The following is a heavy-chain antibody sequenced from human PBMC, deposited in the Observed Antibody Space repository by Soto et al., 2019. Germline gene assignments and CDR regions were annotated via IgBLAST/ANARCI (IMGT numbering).Heavy chain of an antibody. CDR2: IYHSGST. V-gene: IGHV4-4*02. Sequence: PSETLSLTCAVSGGSISSSNWWSWVRQPPGKGLEWIGEIYHSGSTNYNPSLKSRVTISVDKSKNQFSLKLSSVTAADTAVYYCASYKLLWFGELLIRDWFDPWGQGTLVTVSS. CDR1: GGSISSSNW. D-gene: IGHD3-10*01. J-gene: IGHJ5*02. CDR3: ASYKLLWFGELLIRDWFDP.